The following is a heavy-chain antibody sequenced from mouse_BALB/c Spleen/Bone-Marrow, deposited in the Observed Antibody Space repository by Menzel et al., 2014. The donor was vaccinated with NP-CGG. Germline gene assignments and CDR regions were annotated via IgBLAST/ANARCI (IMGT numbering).Heavy chain of an antibody. J-gene: IGHJ4*01. D-gene: IGHD1-1*01. CDR3: ARGKTGFYCMDY. Sequence: QVQLQQSGAELARPGASVKMSCKASGYTFTNYTMHWVKQRPGQGLEWIGYINPSSGYTNYNQKFKDTATLTADKSSSPAFMQLSSLTSADSAVYYCARGKTGFYCMDYWGQGAPVTGSS. CDR2: INPSSGYT. CDR1: GYTFTNYT. V-gene: IGHV1-4*01.